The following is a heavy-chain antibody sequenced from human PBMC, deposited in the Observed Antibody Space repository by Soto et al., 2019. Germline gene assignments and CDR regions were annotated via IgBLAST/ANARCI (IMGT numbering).Heavy chain of an antibody. CDR2: IYNGGNT. CDR3: ARDGSDSYGLDV. Sequence: SETLSLTCTVSGGSISSYYWSWIRQSAGKGLEWIGRIYNGGNTQYNPPLKSRVTMSADTSKNQFSLRLNSVTAADTAVYYCARDGSDSYGLDVWGQGTTVTVS. D-gene: IGHD3-10*01. V-gene: IGHV4-4*07. CDR1: GGSISSYY. J-gene: IGHJ6*02.